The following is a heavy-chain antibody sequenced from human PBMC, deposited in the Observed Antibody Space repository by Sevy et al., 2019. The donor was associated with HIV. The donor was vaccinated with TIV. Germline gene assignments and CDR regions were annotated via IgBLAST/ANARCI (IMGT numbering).Heavy chain of an antibody. V-gene: IGHV3-7*01. CDR2: INPGGTEE. CDR1: GFTFSNSW. J-gene: IGHJ4*02. Sequence: GGSLRLSCVASGFTFSNSWMNWVRQAPGKGLEWVANINPGGTEEFYVDSVKGRFIISRDNAKNSLFLQMNSLRAEDTAXXXXXXXXXGTDDDYWGQGTLVTVSS. D-gene: IGHD1-1*01. CDR3: XXXXXGTDDDY.